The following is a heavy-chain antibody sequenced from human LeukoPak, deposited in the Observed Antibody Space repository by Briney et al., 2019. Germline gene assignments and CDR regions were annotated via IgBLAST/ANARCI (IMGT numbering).Heavy chain of an antibody. J-gene: IGHJ6*04. V-gene: IGHV4-61*01. CDR3: ARDPYYGSGSYYGPYYYYGMDV. D-gene: IGHD3-10*01. CDR1: GGSLSSGSYY. CDR2: IYYSGST. Sequence: SETLSLTCTVSGGSLSSGSYYWSWLRQPPGRGLEWVGYIYYSGSTNYNPSLKSRVTISVDTSKNQFSLKLSSVTAADTAVYYCARDPYYGSGSYYGPYYYYGMDVWGKGTTVTVSS.